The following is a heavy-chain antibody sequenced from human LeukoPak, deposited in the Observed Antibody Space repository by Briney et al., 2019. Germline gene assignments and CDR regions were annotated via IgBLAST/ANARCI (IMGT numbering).Heavy chain of an antibody. V-gene: IGHV4-59*01. CDR1: GASISDYY. J-gene: IGHJ4*02. D-gene: IGHD3-22*01. CDR2: IYYSGST. CDR3: ARVKDYYDSSGPLYFDS. Sequence: PSETLPLTCTVSGASISDYYWTWIRQPPGKGLEWIGYIYYSGSTNYNRSLKSRVTLSVDTSNNHVSLKVNSVTAADTAVYYCARVKDYYDSSGPLYFDSWGQGALVTVSS.